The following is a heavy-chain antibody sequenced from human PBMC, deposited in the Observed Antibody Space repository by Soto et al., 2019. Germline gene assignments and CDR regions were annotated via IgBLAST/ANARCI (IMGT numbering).Heavy chain of an antibody. V-gene: IGHV1-69*01. CDR2: IIPIFGTA. Sequence: QVQLVQSGAEVKKPGSSVKVSCKASGGTFSSYAISWVRQAPGQGLEWMGGIIPIFGTANYAQKFQGRVTITADESTSIAYMDLSSLRYEDTAVYYFARNRIPDNVVVITAYYYYGMDVWGQGTTVTVSS. D-gene: IGHD3-22*01. CDR3: ARNRIPDNVVVITAYYYYGMDV. J-gene: IGHJ6*02. CDR1: GGTFSSYA.